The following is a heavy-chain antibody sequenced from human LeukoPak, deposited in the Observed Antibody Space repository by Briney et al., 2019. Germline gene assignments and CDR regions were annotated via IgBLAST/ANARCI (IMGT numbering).Heavy chain of an antibody. CDR1: GFTFSSYS. Sequence: GGSLRLSCAASGFTFSSYSMNWVRQAPGKGLEWVSYISSSSGTIYYADSVKGRFTISRDNAKNSLYLQMNSLRAEDTAVYYCARAKTSTYYDFWSGSDYWGQGTLVTVSS. D-gene: IGHD3-3*01. V-gene: IGHV3-48*04. CDR3: ARAKTSTYYDFWSGSDY. J-gene: IGHJ4*02. CDR2: ISSSSGTI.